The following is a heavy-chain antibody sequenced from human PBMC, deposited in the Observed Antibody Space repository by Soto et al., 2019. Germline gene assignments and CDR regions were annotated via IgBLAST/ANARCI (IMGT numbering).Heavy chain of an antibody. CDR1: GFTFSSYA. CDR3: AKDHKSGWYPEATPPDAFDI. D-gene: IGHD6-19*01. J-gene: IGHJ3*02. CDR2: ISGSGGST. Sequence: GGSLRLSCAASGFTFSSYAMSWVRQAPGKGLEWVSAISGSGGSTYYADSVKGRFTISRDNSKNTLYLQMNSLRAEDTAVYYCAKDHKSGWYPEATPPDAFDIWGQGTMVTVSS. V-gene: IGHV3-23*01.